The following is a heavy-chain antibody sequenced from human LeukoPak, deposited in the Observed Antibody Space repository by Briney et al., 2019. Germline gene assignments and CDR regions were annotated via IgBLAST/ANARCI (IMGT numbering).Heavy chain of an antibody. CDR1: GFTFDDYA. CDR2: FTGSGGST. Sequence: GGSLRLSCAASGFTFDDYAMHWVRQAPGKGLEWVSVFTGSGGSTYYADSVKGRFTISRDNSKNTLFLQMNSLRAEDTAVYYCAKARSSGYYSSFDLWGRGTLVTVSS. V-gene: IGHV3-23*01. J-gene: IGHJ2*01. CDR3: AKARSSGYYSSFDL. D-gene: IGHD6-19*01.